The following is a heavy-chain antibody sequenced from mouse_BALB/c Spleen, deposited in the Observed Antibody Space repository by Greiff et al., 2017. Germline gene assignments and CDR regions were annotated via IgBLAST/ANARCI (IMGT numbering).Heavy chain of an antibody. CDR1: GYSITSDYA. Sequence: EVKLVESGPGLVKPSQSLSLTCTVTGYSITSDYAWNWIRQFPGNKLEWMGYISYSGSTSYNPSLKSRISITRDTSKNQFFLQLNSVTTEDTATYYCAGGYRYDGRVEYYFDYWGQGTTLTVSS. V-gene: IGHV3-2*02. D-gene: IGHD2-14*01. CDR2: ISYSGST. J-gene: IGHJ2*01. CDR3: AGGYRYDGRVEYYFDY.